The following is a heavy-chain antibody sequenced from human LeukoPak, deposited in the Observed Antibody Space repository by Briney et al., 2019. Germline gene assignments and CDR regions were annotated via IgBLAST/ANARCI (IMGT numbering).Heavy chain of an antibody. J-gene: IGHJ4*02. CDR2: ISSSGSTI. CDR1: GVTLSDYY. Sequence: GGSLRLSCAASGVTLSDYYMSWIRQAPGKGLEWVSYISSSGSTIYYADSVKGRFTISRDNAKNSLYLQMNSLRAEDTAVYYCARDRDDFWSGYYIDYWGQGTLVTVSS. V-gene: IGHV3-11*01. CDR3: ARDRDDFWSGYYIDY. D-gene: IGHD3-3*01.